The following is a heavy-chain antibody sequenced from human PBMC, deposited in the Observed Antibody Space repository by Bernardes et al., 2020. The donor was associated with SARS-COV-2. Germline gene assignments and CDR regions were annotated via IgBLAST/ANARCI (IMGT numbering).Heavy chain of an antibody. Sequence: GGSLRLSCAASGFIFSDHYMDWVRQTPGKGLEWVGRSRDRASGYTTKYAASVRGRFTVSRDPSKNLLYLDLSSLTIDDTAVYYCVRDLLGTGGWDYWGQGTRSPSPQ. CDR3: VRDLLGTGGWDY. CDR1: GFIFSDHY. V-gene: IGHV3-72*01. J-gene: IGHJ4*02. D-gene: IGHD1-1*01. CDR2: SRDRASGYTT.